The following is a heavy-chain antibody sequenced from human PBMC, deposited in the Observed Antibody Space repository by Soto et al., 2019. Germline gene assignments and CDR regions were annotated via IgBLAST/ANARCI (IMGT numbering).Heavy chain of an antibody. CDR2: INPNSGGA. J-gene: IGHJ4*01. CDR1: GCMVTGYY. Sequence: ASVKVSCKSSGCMVTGYYMHWVRQAPGQGLEWMGWINPNSGGAKYAQKFQGRVTMTRDTSISTGYMELSRLRSDDTAVYYCVRVGASGYFDYWGQGTLVTVSS. CDR3: VRVGASGYFDY. D-gene: IGHD1-26*01. V-gene: IGHV1-2*02.